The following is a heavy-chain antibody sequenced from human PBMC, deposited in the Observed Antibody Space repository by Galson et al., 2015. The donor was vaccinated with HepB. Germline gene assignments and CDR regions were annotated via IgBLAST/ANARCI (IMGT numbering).Heavy chain of an antibody. D-gene: IGHD6-13*01. CDR3: ARDIGAAGTFDY. CDR2: ISSTSYNI. CDR1: GFTFSSYS. J-gene: IGHJ4*02. V-gene: IGHV3-21*06. Sequence: SLRLSCAASGFTFSSYSMNWVRQAPGKGLEWVSSISSTSYNIYYADSVKGRFTISRDNTKNSLYLQMHSLRAEDTAVYYCARDIGAAGTFDYWGQGALVTVSS.